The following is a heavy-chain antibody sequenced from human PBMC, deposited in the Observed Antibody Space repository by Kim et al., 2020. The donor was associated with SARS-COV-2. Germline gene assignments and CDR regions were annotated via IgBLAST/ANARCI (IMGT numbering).Heavy chain of an antibody. CDR3: ARDFDPAYYSNYGYFQH. CDR2: ISYDGSNK. V-gene: IGHV3-30-3*01. CDR1: GFTFSSYA. J-gene: IGHJ1*01. D-gene: IGHD4-4*01. Sequence: GGSLRLSCAASGFTFSSYAMQWVRQAPGKGLEWVAVISYDGSNKYYADSVKGRFTISRDNSKNTLYLQMNSLRAEDTAVYYCARDFDPAYYSNYGYFQHWGQGTLVTVAS.